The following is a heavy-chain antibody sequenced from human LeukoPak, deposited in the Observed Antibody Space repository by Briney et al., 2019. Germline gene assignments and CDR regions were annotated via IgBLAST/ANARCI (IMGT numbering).Heavy chain of an antibody. Sequence: PGGSLRLSCAASGFTFSNYAMHWVRQAPGKGLEYVSATSSNGGSTYYANSVKGRFTISRDNSKNTLYLQMGSLRAEDMAVYYCARDLRLKELAYCGGDCLDYWGQGTLVTVSS. J-gene: IGHJ4*02. V-gene: IGHV3-64*01. CDR2: TSSNGGST. D-gene: IGHD2-21*02. CDR3: ARDLRLKELAYCGGDCLDY. CDR1: GFTFSNYA.